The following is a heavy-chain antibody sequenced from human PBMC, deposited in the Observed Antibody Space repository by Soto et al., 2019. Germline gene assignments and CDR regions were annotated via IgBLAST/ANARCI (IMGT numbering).Heavy chain of an antibody. CDR3: ARGGRIVVVPAAMNWRYYYYYMDV. D-gene: IGHD2-2*01. J-gene: IGHJ6*03. CDR2: IIPIFGTA. CDR1: GGTFSSYA. V-gene: IGHV1-69*05. Sequence: SVKVSCKASGGTFSSYAISWVRQAPGQGLEWMGGIIPIFGTANYTQKFQGWVTMTRDTSIRTVYMELSRLRSDDTAVYYCARGGRIVVVPAAMNWRYYYYYMDVWGKGTAVTVSS.